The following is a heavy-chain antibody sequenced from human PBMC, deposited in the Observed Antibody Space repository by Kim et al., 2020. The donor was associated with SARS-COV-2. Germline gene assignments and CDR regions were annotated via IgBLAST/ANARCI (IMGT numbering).Heavy chain of an antibody. J-gene: IGHJ6*02. Sequence: SETLSLTCAVSGGSISSSNWWSWVRQPPGKGLEWIGEIYHSGSTNYNPSLKSRVTISVDKSKNQFSLKLSSVTAADTAVYYCARDLHTVTPALMDVWGQGTTVTVSS. CDR2: IYHSGST. D-gene: IGHD4-4*01. CDR3: ARDLHTVTPALMDV. CDR1: GGSISSSNW. V-gene: IGHV4-4*02.